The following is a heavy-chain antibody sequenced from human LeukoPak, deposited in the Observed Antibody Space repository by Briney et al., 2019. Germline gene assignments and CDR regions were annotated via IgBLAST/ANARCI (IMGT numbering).Heavy chain of an antibody. J-gene: IGHJ6*02. CDR1: GFTFTSYA. CDR3: AKGGGLYDILTSYYYYGMDV. Sequence: PGGSMRLSCAASGFTFTSYAMTWARQAPGEGLGWVSGISGSGGDTYHADSVKDWFTISRDNSKNTLYLQMNSLRAEDTDVYYCAKGGGLYDILTSYYYYGMDVWGQGTTVTVSS. V-gene: IGHV3-23*01. CDR2: ISGSGGDT. D-gene: IGHD3-9*01.